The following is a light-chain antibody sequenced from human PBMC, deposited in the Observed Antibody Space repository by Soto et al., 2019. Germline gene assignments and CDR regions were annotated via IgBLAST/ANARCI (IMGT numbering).Light chain of an antibody. CDR2: GAS. Sequence: IVLPQSPGTLSLSPGERATLSCRASQSVSNNYLAWYQQKPGQAPRLLIYGASTRATGIPDRFSGSGSGTDFTLTISRLEPEDFAVYYCQQYGSSPPITFGQGTRLEI. CDR3: QQYGSSPPIT. J-gene: IGKJ5*01. V-gene: IGKV3-20*01. CDR1: QSVSNNY.